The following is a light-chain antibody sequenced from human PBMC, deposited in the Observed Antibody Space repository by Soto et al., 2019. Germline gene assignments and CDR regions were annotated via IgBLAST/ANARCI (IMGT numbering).Light chain of an antibody. CDR2: EVR. CDR1: SSDIGSSNY. J-gene: IGLJ1*01. V-gene: IGLV2-14*01. Sequence: QSALTQPASVSGSPGHSITISFTGTSSDIGSSNYVSWYQQHPGKAPKVMIYEVRNRPSGVSNRFSGSKSGNTASLTISGLQAEDEAEYYCSSYTANSVTLYVFGTGTKV. CDR3: SSYTANSVTLYV.